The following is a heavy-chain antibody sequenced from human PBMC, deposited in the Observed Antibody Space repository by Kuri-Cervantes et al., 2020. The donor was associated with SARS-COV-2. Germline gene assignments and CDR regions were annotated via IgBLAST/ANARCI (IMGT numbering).Heavy chain of an antibody. CDR2: IRSKAYGGTT. J-gene: IGHJ6*03. Sequence: GGSLRLSCAASGFTFDDHGMSWVRQAPGKGLEWVGFIRSKAYGGTTEYAASVKGRFTISRDDSKSIAYLQMNSLKTEDTAVYYCTRGGFPYYYYMDVWGKGTTVTVSS. V-gene: IGHV3-49*04. CDR1: GFTFDDHG. D-gene: IGHD3-16*01. CDR3: TRGGFPYYYYMDV.